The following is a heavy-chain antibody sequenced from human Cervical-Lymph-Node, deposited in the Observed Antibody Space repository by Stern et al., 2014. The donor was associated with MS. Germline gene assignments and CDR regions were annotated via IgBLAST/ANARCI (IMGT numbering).Heavy chain of an antibody. CDR3: AKEIRRADSSPDY. J-gene: IGHJ4*02. Sequence: DVQLVQSGGDLVPPGRSLRLSCAASGFRLDLYAMHWVRQAPGKGLEWVAGSSWNSVSMGYAGSVKGRFTISRDNVKNCLYLQMDSLRPEDTALYYCAKEIRRADSSPDYWGQGALVTVSS. CDR1: GFRLDLYA. CDR2: SSWNSVSM. V-gene: IGHV3-9*01. D-gene: IGHD6-19*01.